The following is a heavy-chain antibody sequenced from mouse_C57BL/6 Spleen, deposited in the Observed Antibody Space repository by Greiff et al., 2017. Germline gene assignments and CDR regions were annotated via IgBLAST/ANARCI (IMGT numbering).Heavy chain of an antibody. V-gene: IGHV1-64*01. CDR1: GYTFTSYW. Sequence: QVQLKESGAELVKPGASVKLSCKASGYTFTSYWMHWVKQRPGQGLEWIGMIHPNSGSTNYNEKFKSKATLTVDKSSSTAYMQLSSLTSEDSAVYYCARDDGYYSDYWGQGTTLTVSS. CDR3: ARDDGYYSDY. J-gene: IGHJ2*01. CDR2: IHPNSGST. D-gene: IGHD2-3*01.